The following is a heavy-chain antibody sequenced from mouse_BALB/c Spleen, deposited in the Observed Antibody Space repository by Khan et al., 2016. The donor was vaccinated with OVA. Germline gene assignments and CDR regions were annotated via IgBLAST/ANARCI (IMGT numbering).Heavy chain of an antibody. V-gene: IGHV3-2*02. CDR1: GYSNTSDYA. CDR2: ISYGGST. CDR3: ARKNYYSYAMDY. Sequence: EVQLQESGPGLVKPSQSLSLTCPVTGYSNTSDYAWDWIRQFPGNKLEWMGYISYGGSTSYNPSLKSRISITRDTSKNQFFLQLNSVTTEDTATYYCARKNYYSYAMDYWGQGTSVTVSS. J-gene: IGHJ4*01. D-gene: IGHD1-1*01.